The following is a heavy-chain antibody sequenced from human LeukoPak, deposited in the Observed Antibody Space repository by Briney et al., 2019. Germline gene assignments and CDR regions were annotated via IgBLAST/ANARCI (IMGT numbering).Heavy chain of an antibody. CDR1: GFTFSRYG. J-gene: IGHJ4*02. Sequence: PGGSLRLSCAASGFTFSRYGMHWVRQAPGKGLEWVAFISYDGSNKYYVDSVKGRFTISKDNSKNTLYLEMNSLRAEDTAVYYCAKDRDILTGYLEYWGQGTLVTVSS. V-gene: IGHV3-30*18. CDR2: ISYDGSNK. D-gene: IGHD3-9*01. CDR3: AKDRDILTGYLEY.